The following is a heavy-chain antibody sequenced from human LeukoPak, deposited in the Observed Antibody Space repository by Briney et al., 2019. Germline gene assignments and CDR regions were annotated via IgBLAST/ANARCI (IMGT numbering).Heavy chain of an antibody. CDR1: GFTFSSYW. J-gene: IGHJ5*02. Sequence: GGSLRLSCAASGFTFSSYWMSWVRQAPGKGLEWVAHIKQDGSEKYYVDSVKGRFTISRDNAKNSLYLQMNSLRAEDTAVYYCARVGMTTVTAVNWFDPWGQGTLVTVSS. CDR2: IKQDGSEK. V-gene: IGHV3-7*03. CDR3: ARVGMTTVTAVNWFDP. D-gene: IGHD4-11*01.